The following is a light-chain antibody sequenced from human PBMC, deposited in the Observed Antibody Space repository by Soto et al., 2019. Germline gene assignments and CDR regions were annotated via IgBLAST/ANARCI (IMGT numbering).Light chain of an antibody. Sequence: EIVMTQSPVALSVSPGESAALSCRASQSVGRNFAWYQQRPGQAPRVLIYGTSTRATGVPARFSGSGSGTEFTLTISSRQSEDFAVYYCQQYNKWAYTFGQGTRVDIK. V-gene: IGKV3-15*01. CDR2: GTS. CDR1: QSVGRN. J-gene: IGKJ2*01. CDR3: QQYNKWAYT.